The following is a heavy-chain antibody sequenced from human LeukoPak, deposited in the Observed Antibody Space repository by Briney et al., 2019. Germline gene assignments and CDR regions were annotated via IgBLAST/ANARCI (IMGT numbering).Heavy chain of an antibody. V-gene: IGHV1-2*02. CDR3: ARGGWNPRRVYYYYYMDV. Sequence: GASVKVSCKASGYTFTGYYMHWVRQASGQGLEWMGWINPNSGGTNYAQKFQGRVTMTRDTSISTAYMELSRLRSDDTAVYYCARGGWNPRRVYYYYYMDVWGKGTTVTVSS. CDR2: INPNSGGT. CDR1: GYTFTGYY. J-gene: IGHJ6*03. D-gene: IGHD1-1*01.